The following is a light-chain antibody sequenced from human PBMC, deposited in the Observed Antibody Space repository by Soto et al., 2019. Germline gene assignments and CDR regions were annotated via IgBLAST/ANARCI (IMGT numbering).Light chain of an antibody. J-gene: IGKJ5*01. Sequence: EIVLTDSPGALSSSPGGRATLSWRGCLSVSSSYLAWYQPKPGSPPRFLISGASSSGTGIPDRFSGSGSGTDFTLSISRLEPEDFAVYYCQQYGSSPPITFGQGTRLE. V-gene: IGKV3-20*01. CDR2: GAS. CDR1: LSVSSSY. CDR3: QQYGSSPPIT.